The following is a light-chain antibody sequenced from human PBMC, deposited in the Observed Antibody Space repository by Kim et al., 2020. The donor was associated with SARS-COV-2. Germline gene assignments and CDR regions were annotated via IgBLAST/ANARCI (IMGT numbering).Light chain of an antibody. CDR3: QQYNNWPGT. CDR1: QSVSSN. Sequence: SPAERATLSCRASQSVSSNLAWYQQKPGQAPRLLIYGASTRATGIPARFSGSGSGTEFTLTISSLQSEDFAVYYCQQYNNWPGTFGQGTKVDIK. CDR2: GAS. J-gene: IGKJ1*01. V-gene: IGKV3-15*01.